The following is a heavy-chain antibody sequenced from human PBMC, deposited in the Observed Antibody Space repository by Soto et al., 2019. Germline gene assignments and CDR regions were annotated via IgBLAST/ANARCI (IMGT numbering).Heavy chain of an antibody. CDR3: AKASGYYYDLGEYYFDY. D-gene: IGHD3-22*01. J-gene: IGHJ4*02. CDR2: ISYDGSNK. CDR1: GFTFSSYG. V-gene: IGHV3-30*18. Sequence: ESGGGVVQPGRSLRLSCAASGFTFSSYGMHWVRQAPGKGLEWVAVISYDGSNKYYADSVKGRFTISRDNSKNTLYLQMNSLRAEDTAVYYCAKASGYYYDLGEYYFDYWGQGTLVTVSS.